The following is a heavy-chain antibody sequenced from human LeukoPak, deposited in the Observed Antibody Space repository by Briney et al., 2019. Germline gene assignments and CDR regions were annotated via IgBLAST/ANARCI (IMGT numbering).Heavy chain of an antibody. CDR3: AIEIAGDAFDI. Sequence: PGGSLRLSCAASGFTFSSYEMYWVRQAPGKGLEWVSYISSSGSTIYYADSVKGRFTISRDNAKNSLYLQMNSLRAEDTAVYYCAIEIAGDAFDIWGQGTMVTVSS. J-gene: IGHJ3*02. CDR2: ISSSGSTI. V-gene: IGHV3-48*03. D-gene: IGHD6-13*01. CDR1: GFTFSSYE.